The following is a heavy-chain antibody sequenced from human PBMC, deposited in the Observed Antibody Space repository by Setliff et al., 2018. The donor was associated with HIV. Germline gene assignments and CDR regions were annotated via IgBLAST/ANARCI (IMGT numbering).Heavy chain of an antibody. CDR3: ARAAAGTTGPFYL. CDR1: GGSLSGYY. V-gene: IGHV4-59*10. CDR2: VSSRGDT. D-gene: IGHD3-3*02. Sequence: SETLSLTCAVYGGSLSGYYWRWIRQPAGKGLEWIGRVSSRGDTNYNSSLKSRVTMSVDTSKHQFSLKLTSVTASDTAVYYCARAAAGTTGPFYLWGQGSPVTVSS. J-gene: IGHJ5*02.